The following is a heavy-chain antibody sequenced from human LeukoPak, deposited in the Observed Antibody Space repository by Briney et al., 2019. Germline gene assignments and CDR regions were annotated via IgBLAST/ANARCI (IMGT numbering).Heavy chain of an antibody. D-gene: IGHD5-18*01. CDR3: TRHADLVDTAMGGMTD. Sequence: GSLRLSCAASGFTFSSYSMNWVRQASGKGLEWVGRIRSKANNYATAYAASVKGRFTISRDDSKNTAYLQMNSLKTEDTAVYYCTRHADLVDTAMGGMTDWGQGTLVTVSS. CDR1: GFTFSSYS. J-gene: IGHJ4*02. CDR2: IRSKANNYAT. V-gene: IGHV3-73*01.